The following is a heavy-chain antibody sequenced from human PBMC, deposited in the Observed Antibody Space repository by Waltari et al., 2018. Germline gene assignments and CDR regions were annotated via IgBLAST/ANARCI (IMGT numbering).Heavy chain of an antibody. Sequence: QVQLVQSGAEVKKPGSSVKVSCKASGGTFSSYAISWVRQAPGQGLEWMGGINPIFGTANYAQKFQGRVTITADKSTSTAYMELSSLRSEDTAVYYCASGGYSGYDSYFDYWGQGTLVTVSS. J-gene: IGHJ4*02. V-gene: IGHV1-69*06. D-gene: IGHD5-12*01. CDR3: ASGGYSGYDSYFDY. CDR1: GGTFSSYA. CDR2: INPIFGTA.